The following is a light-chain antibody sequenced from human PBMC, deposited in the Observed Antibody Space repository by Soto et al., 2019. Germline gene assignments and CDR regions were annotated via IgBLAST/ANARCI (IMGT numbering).Light chain of an antibody. CDR1: QSISTW. CDR2: DVS. Sequence: DIQMTQSPSTLSASVGDRVTITCRASQSISTWLAWYQQKPGKAPKLLMYDVSSLDSGVPSRFSGSGSGTEFTLTISSLQPDDFATYYCQQYNSYTWTFGQGTRLEIK. V-gene: IGKV1-5*01. CDR3: QQYNSYTWT. J-gene: IGKJ5*01.